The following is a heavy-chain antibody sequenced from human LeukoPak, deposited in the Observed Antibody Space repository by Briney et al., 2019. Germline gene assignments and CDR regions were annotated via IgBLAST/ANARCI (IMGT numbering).Heavy chain of an antibody. Sequence: ASVKVSCKASGYTFSVYGITWVRQAPGQGLEWMGGIIPIFGTANYAQKFQGRVTITADKSTSTAYMELSSLRSEDTAVYYCARLYYYGSGEVWFDPWGQGTLVTVSS. CDR2: IIPIFGTA. CDR1: GYTFSVYG. J-gene: IGHJ5*02. D-gene: IGHD3-10*01. V-gene: IGHV1-69*06. CDR3: ARLYYYGSGEVWFDP.